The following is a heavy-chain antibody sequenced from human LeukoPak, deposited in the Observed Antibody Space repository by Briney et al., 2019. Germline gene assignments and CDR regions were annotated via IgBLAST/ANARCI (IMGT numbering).Heavy chain of an antibody. V-gene: IGHV4-4*07. D-gene: IGHD6-13*01. CDR2: IYTSGST. Sequence: SETLSLTCTVSGGSISSYYWSWIRQPAGKGLEWIGRIYTSGSTNYNPSLKSRVTMSVDTSKNQFYLKLSSVTAADTAVYYCARDAYSSSWYNYYAFDIWGQGTMVTVSS. CDR1: GGSISSYY. J-gene: IGHJ3*02. CDR3: ARDAYSSSWYNYYAFDI.